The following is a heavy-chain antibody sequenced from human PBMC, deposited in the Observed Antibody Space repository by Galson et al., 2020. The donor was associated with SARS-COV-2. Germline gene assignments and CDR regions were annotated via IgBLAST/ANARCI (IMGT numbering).Heavy chain of an antibody. CDR1: GYTFTSYG. CDR2: ISAYNGNT. CDR3: AGWSVGWELPPHYGMDV. D-gene: IGHD1-26*01. V-gene: IGHV1-18*01. Sequence: ASVKVSCKASGYTFTSYGISWVRQAPGQGLEWMGWISAYNGNTNYAQKLQGRVTMTTDTSTSTAYMELRSLRSDDTAVYYCAGWSVGWELPPHYGMDVWGQGTTVTVSS. J-gene: IGHJ6*02.